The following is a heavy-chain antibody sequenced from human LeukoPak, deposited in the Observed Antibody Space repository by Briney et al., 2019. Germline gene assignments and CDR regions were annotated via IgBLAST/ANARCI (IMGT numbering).Heavy chain of an antibody. CDR3: AKVSSYDSSGYDAFDI. Sequence: GGSLRLSCAASGFTFSSYAMSWVRQAPGKGLEWVSAISGSGGSTHYADSVKGRFTISRDNSKNTLYLQMNSLRAEDTAVYYCAKVSSYDSSGYDAFDIWGQGTMVTVSS. J-gene: IGHJ3*02. D-gene: IGHD3-22*01. CDR1: GFTFSSYA. V-gene: IGHV3-23*01. CDR2: ISGSGGST.